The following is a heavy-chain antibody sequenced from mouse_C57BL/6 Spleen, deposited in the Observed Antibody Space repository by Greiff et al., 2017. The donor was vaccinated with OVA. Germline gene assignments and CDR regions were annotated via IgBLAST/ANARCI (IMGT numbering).Heavy chain of an antibody. CDR3: TRDWDGNYFDY. V-gene: IGHV5-9-1*02. CDR1: GFTFSRYA. Sequence: EVMLVESGEGLVKPGGSLKLSCAASGFTFSRYAMSWVRQTPEKRLAWVAYISSGGDYIYYADTVKGRFTISRDNARNTLYLQMSSLKSEDTAMYYCTRDWDGNYFDYWGQGTTLTVSS. D-gene: IGHD4-1*01. J-gene: IGHJ2*01. CDR2: ISSGGDYI.